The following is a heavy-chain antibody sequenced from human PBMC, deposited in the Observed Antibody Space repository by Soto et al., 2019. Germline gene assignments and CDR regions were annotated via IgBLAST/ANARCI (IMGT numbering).Heavy chain of an antibody. CDR2: IIPIFGTA. D-gene: IGHD3-16*01. CDR1: GGTFSSYA. V-gene: IGHV1-69*01. J-gene: IGHJ6*02. CDR3: ARGGRNSAGGSYYYYGMDV. Sequence: QVQLVQSGAEVKKPGSSVKVSCKASGGTFSSYAISWVRQAPGQGLEWMGGIIPIFGTANYAQKFQGRVTITADESTSTAYMELSSLKSEDTAVYYCARGGRNSAGGSYYYYGMDVWGQGTTVTVSS.